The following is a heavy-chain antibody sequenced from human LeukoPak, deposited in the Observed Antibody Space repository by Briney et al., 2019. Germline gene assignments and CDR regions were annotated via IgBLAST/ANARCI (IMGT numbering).Heavy chain of an antibody. CDR2: INQDGSQT. CDR3: ATDVLNGYFEN. CDR1: GFTFSNKW. Sequence: GGSLRLSCVVSGFTFSNKWMTWIRQTPGKGLEFLTNINQDGSQTNYADSVRGRFAISRDNAKNSLYLQMSNLRAEDTAVYYCATDVLNGYFENWGQGTLVTVSS. V-gene: IGHV3-7*01. J-gene: IGHJ1*01. D-gene: IGHD2-8*01.